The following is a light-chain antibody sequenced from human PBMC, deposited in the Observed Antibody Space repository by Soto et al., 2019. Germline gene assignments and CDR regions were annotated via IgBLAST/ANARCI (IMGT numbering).Light chain of an antibody. CDR1: QSVTTR. Sequence: MVLTQSPGTLSLSPGERVTLSCRASQSVTTRLAWYQHKPGQAPRLLMSGASSRASGVPVRFSGSGSGTDFTLTISRLEPEDFALYYCQQYGGSPITFGLGTRLAIK. J-gene: IGKJ5*01. V-gene: IGKV3-20*01. CDR3: QQYGGSPIT. CDR2: GAS.